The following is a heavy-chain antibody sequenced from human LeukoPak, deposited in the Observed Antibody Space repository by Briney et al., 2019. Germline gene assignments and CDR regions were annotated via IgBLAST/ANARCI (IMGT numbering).Heavy chain of an antibody. CDR2: INTGTGKT. D-gene: IGHD1-26*01. CDR1: GYTFSMNV. V-gene: IGHV1-3*04. CDR3: ARDKRSSPYYLFDY. J-gene: IGHJ4*02. Sequence: ASVKVSCKTSGYTFSMNVIHWMCQAPEQRLEWMGWINTGTGKTKYSQKFQGRLSITRDTSANTTSMELSSLRSEDTAVFYCARDKRSSPYYLFDYWGQGTLVTVSS.